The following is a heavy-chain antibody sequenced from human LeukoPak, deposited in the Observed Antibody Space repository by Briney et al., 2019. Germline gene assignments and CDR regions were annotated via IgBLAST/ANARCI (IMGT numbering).Heavy chain of an antibody. J-gene: IGHJ6*04. V-gene: IGHV3-23*01. D-gene: IGHD3-10*02. CDR3: AELGITMIGGV. CDR2: ISGSGSGT. CDR1: GFAFSSYA. Sequence: PGGSLRLSCAVSGFAFSSYAMSWVRQAPGKGLEWVSAISGSGSGTYYADSVKGRFTISRDNAKNSLYLQMNSLRAEDTAVYYCAELGITMIGGVWGKGTTVTISS.